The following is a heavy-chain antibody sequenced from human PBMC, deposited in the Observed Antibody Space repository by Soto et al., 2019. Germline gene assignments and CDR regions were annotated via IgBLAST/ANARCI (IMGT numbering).Heavy chain of an antibody. Sequence: GGSLRLSCVGSEFTFSNYAMNWVRQAPGEGPEWVSLISSSGGTTYYADSVKGRFSISRDNSKNTLYLQMNSLRVEDTAVYYCARDDGYNYPNTFDYWGQGTLVTVSS. V-gene: IGHV3-23*01. D-gene: IGHD5-12*01. CDR1: EFTFSNYA. CDR2: ISSSGGTT. CDR3: ARDDGYNYPNTFDY. J-gene: IGHJ4*02.